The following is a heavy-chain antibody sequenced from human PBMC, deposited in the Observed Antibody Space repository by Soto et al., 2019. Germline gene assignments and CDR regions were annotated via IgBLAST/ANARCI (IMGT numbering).Heavy chain of an antibody. CDR2: IYYSGST. Sequence: QVQLQESGPGLVKPSQTLSLTCTVSGGSISSGDYYWSWIRQPPGKGLEWIGYIYYSGSTYYNPSLKSRVTISVDTSKHQFSLKLSSVTAADTAVYYCAREFVYYDRWGPFDYWGQGTLVTVSS. J-gene: IGHJ4*02. V-gene: IGHV4-30-4*01. CDR1: GGSISSGDYY. CDR3: AREFVYYDRWGPFDY. D-gene: IGHD3-22*01.